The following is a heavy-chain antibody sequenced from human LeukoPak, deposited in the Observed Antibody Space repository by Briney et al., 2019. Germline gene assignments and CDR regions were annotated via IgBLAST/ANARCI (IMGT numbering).Heavy chain of an antibody. D-gene: IGHD3-10*01. V-gene: IGHV3-23*01. CDR3: AKAWWSYYYGSGSYPLAFDI. Sequence: GGSLRLSCAASGFTFRSYAMNWVRQAPGKGLEWVSGISDSGGRTDYADSVKGRFTISRDNSKNTLSLQMNSLRAEDTAVYYCAKAWWSYYYGSGSYPLAFDIWGQGTMVTVSS. CDR2: ISDSGGRT. J-gene: IGHJ3*02. CDR1: GFTFRSYA.